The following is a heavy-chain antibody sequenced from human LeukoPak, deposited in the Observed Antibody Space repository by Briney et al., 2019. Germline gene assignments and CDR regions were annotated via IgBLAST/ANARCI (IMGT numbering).Heavy chain of an antibody. V-gene: IGHV5-51*01. Sequence: GESLKISCQGSGNSFSKYWIAWVRQLPGRGLEWMGIIYPGDSDTRYNPSFQGQVTISADKSISTAYLQWSSLKASDTAMYYCASGGVMSDGTITPYYFDYWGQGTLVTVSS. J-gene: IGHJ4*02. CDR2: IYPGDSDT. CDR1: GNSFSKYW. D-gene: IGHD3-16*01. CDR3: ASGGVMSDGTITPYYFDY.